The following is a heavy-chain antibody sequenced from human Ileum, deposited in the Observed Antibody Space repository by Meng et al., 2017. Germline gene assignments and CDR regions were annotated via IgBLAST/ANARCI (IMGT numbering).Heavy chain of an antibody. D-gene: IGHD3-16*02. V-gene: IGHV1-2*02. CDR1: GYTFSNYH. CDR2: INPIGGGT. CDR3: ATGGRYTTSPVDS. Sequence: ASVKVSCKASGYTFSNYHIHWVRQAPGQGLEWMGIINPIGGGTNYAQKFQGRVTMTRDTSISTAYMELSRLRSDDTAIYYCATGGRYTTSPVDSWGQGTLVTVSS. J-gene: IGHJ4*02.